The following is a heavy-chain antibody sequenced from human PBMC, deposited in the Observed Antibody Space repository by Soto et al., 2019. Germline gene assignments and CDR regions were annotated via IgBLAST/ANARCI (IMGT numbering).Heavy chain of an antibody. D-gene: IGHD2-21*02. V-gene: IGHV5-51*01. J-gene: IGHJ4*02. CDR1: GFSFTTYW. Sequence: GASLKISCKGSGFSFTTYWIAWVRQMPGKGLEWMGIIYPGDSKTTYSPSFQGQVTISADKSISTAYLQWSSLKAADTAMYYFARVGGQRGHYYFDLRDKGNPVTVSS. CDR2: IYPGDSKT. CDR3: ARVGGQRGHYYFDL.